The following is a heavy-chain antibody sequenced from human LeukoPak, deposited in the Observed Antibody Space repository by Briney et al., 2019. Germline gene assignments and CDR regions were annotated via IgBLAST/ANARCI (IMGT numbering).Heavy chain of an antibody. Sequence: PSETLSLTCAVYGGSFSGYYWSWIRQPPGKGLEWIGEINHSGSTNYNPPLKSRVTISVDTSKNQFSLKLSSVTAADTAVYYCARGRGYSGYKVREYFQHWGQGTLVTVSS. J-gene: IGHJ1*01. CDR2: INHSGST. D-gene: IGHD5-12*01. CDR1: GGSFSGYY. V-gene: IGHV4-34*01. CDR3: ARGRGYSGYKVREYFQH.